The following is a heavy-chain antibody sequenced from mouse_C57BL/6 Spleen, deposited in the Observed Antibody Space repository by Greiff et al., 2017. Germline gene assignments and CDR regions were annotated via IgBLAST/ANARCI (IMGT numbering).Heavy chain of an antibody. J-gene: IGHJ2*01. V-gene: IGHV1-18*01. D-gene: IGHD2-4*01. CDR3: ARRYYDYDYFDY. CDR1: GYTFTDYN. Sequence: EVKLMESGPELVKPGASVKIPCKASGYTFTDYNMDWVKQSHGKSLEWIGDINPNNGGTIYNQKFKGKATLTVDKSSSTAYMELRSLTSEDTAVYYCARRYYDYDYFDYWGQGTTLTVSS. CDR2: INPNNGGT.